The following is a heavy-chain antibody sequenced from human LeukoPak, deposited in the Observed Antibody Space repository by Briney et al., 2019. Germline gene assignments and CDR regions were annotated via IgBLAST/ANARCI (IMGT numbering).Heavy chain of an antibody. CDR3: ARDQGLWLRVRNYYYMDV. CDR2: IYSGGST. Sequence: GGSLRLSCAASGFTVSSNYMSWVRQAPGKGLEWVSVIYSGGSTYYADSVKGRFTISRDNSKNTLYLQMNSLRAEDTAVCYCARDQGLWLRVRNYYYMDVWGKGTTVTVSS. D-gene: IGHD5-12*01. J-gene: IGHJ6*03. V-gene: IGHV3-66*02. CDR1: GFTVSSNY.